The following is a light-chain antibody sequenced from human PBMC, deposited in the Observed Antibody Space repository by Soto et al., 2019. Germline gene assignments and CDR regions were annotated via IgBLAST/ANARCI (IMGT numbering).Light chain of an antibody. CDR1: QTISTY. CDR2: ASS. J-gene: IGKJ1*01. CDR3: QQSYGMPWT. V-gene: IGKV1-39*01. Sequence: IQMTQSPSSLSASVGERVTITCRASQTISTYLYWYQQKPGKAPKLLIYASSSLQSGVPSRFSGGGSGTDFTLTITSLQPEDFATYICQQSYGMPWTFGQGTKVE.